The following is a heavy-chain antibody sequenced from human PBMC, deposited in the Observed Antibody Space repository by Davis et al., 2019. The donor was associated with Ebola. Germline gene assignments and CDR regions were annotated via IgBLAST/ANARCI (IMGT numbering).Heavy chain of an antibody. CDR3: ARVDSDNWNYFYFDY. CDR2: INAGNGNT. J-gene: IGHJ4*02. Sequence: ASVKVSCKASGYTFTSYAMHWVRQAPGQRLEWMGWINAGNGNTKYSQKFQGRVTITRDTSASTAYMELSSLRSEDTAVYYCARVDSDNWNYFYFDYWGQGTLVTVSS. V-gene: IGHV1-3*01. D-gene: IGHD1-7*01. CDR1: GYTFTSYA.